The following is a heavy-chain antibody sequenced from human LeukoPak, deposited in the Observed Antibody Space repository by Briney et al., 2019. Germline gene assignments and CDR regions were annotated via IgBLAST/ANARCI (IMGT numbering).Heavy chain of an antibody. V-gene: IGHV4-4*02. J-gene: IGHJ4*02. CDR2: MHHSGST. CDR3: ARGIWLAAYDY. D-gene: IGHD6-19*01. CDR1: GVSISSSNW. Sequence: SETLSLTCAVSGVSISSSNWWSWVRQPPGKGLEWIGEMHHSGSTNYNPSLKSRVTISVDKSKKQISLKLNSVTAADTAVYYCARGIWLAAYDYWGQGTLVTVSS.